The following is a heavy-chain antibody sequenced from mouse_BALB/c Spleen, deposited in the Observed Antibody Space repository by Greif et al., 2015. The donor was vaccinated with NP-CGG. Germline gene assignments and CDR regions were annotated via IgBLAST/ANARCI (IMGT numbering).Heavy chain of an antibody. Sequence: VQVVESGAELVRPGSSVKISCKASGYAFSSYWMNWVKQRPGQGLEWIGQIYPGDGDTNYNGKFKSKATLTADKSSSTAYMQLSSLTSEDSAVYFCARYDYEDEARDYWGQGTSVTVSS. D-gene: IGHD2-4*01. CDR1: GYAFSSYW. V-gene: IGHV1-80*01. CDR3: ARYDYEDEARDY. CDR2: IYPGDGDT. J-gene: IGHJ4*01.